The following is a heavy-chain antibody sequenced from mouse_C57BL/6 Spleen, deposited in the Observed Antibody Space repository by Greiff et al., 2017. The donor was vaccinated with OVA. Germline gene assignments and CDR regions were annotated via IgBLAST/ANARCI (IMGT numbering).Heavy chain of an antibody. D-gene: IGHD1-1*01. CDR3: ARYTTVDYAMDY. V-gene: IGHV1-81*01. CDR1: GYTFTSYG. Sequence: QVQLQQSGAELARPGASVKLSCKASGYTFTSYGISWVKQRTGQGLEWIGEIYPRSGNTYYNEKFKGKATLTADKYSRTAYMELRSLTSEDAAVYFCARYTTVDYAMDYWGQGTSVTVSS. J-gene: IGHJ4*01. CDR2: IYPRSGNT.